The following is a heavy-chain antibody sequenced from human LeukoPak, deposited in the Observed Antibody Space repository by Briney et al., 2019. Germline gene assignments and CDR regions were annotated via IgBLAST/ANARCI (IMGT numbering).Heavy chain of an antibody. CDR3: ATRLCSSSGCRAYSHFSLDI. CDR1: GFTFDDYT. CDR2: IRSNFSGGRK. V-gene: IGHV3-49*04. D-gene: IGHD2-2*01. J-gene: IGHJ6*03. Sequence: QPGGSLKLSCTASGFTFDDYTMSWVRQAPGKGLEWVALIRSNFSGGRKQYAAFVKGRFTISRDNAKNSLYLQMSSLRAEDTAVYYCATRLCSSSGCRAYSHFSLDIWGRGTTVTVSS.